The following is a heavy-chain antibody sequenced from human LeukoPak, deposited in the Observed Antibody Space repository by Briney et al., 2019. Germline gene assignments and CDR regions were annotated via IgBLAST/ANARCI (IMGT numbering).Heavy chain of an antibody. V-gene: IGHV4-39*07. CDR1: GGSISSSSYF. CDR3: ARAFLYYYDSSGYLDY. J-gene: IGHJ4*02. Sequence: PSETLSLTCTVSGGSISSSSYFWGWTRQPPGMGLEWIGSVYYSGSTYYNPSLKSRVTISVDTSKIQFSLKLSSVTAADTAVYYCARAFLYYYDSSGYLDYWGQGTLVTVSS. CDR2: VYYSGST. D-gene: IGHD3-22*01.